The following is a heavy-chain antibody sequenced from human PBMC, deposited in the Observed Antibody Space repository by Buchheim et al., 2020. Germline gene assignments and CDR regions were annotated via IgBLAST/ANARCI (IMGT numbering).Heavy chain of an antibody. J-gene: IGHJ6*02. D-gene: IGHD2-15*01. Sequence: EEQLVESGGGLVQPGGSLRLSCAAPGFSISNYWIHWVRQAPGKGLEWVSRINPDGTSPTHADSVKGRFTVSRDNAKNQLYLQMHSLRAEDTAVYYCAGGRDCGGGSCNGFHYYGLDVWGQGTT. CDR3: AGGRDCGGGSCNGFHYYGLDV. CDR2: INPDGTSP. V-gene: IGHV3-74*01. CDR1: GFSISNYW.